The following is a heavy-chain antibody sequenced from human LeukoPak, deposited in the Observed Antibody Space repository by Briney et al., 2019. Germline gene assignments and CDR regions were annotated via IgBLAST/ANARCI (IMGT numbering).Heavy chain of an antibody. CDR2: IYYSGST. CDR3: AREVRGVISYYFDY. Sequence: PSETPSLTCTVSGGSISSYYWSWIRQPPGKGLEWIGYIYYSGSTNYNPSLKSRVTISVDTSKNQFSLKLSSVTAADTAVYYCAREVRGVISYYFDYWGQGTLVTVSS. D-gene: IGHD3-10*01. J-gene: IGHJ4*02. V-gene: IGHV4-59*12. CDR1: GGSISSYY.